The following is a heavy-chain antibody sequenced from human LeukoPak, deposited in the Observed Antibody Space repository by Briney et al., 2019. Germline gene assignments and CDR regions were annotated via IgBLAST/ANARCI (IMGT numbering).Heavy chain of an antibody. V-gene: IGHV3-9*01. J-gene: IGHJ6*03. CDR2: ISSISGNI. CDR3: VKEGCTSTSCYWGINYMDV. D-gene: IGHD2-2*01. CDR1: GFRFEDYA. Sequence: GRSLRLSCAASGFRFEDYAMHWVRQAPGKGLEWVSGISSISGNIGYADSVRGRFTISRDNAKNSLYLEMSSLRAEDTAIYFCVKEGCTSTSCYWGINYMDVWGKGTTVTISS.